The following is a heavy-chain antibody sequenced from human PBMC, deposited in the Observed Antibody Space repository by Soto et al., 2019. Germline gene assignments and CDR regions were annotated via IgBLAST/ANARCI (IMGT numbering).Heavy chain of an antibody. Sequence: SETLSLTCTVSVGSVSSGDYYWTWIRQQPGKGLEWIGYIYYSGSRDYNPSLKSRVSMSVDASKNQFSLNLTSVTAADTAVYYCAKESGGYDSSTRYGLDVWGQGTTVTVSS. D-gene: IGHD6-25*01. CDR2: IYYSGSR. CDR3: AKESGGYDSSTRYGLDV. J-gene: IGHJ6*02. CDR1: VGSVSSGDYY. V-gene: IGHV4-31*03.